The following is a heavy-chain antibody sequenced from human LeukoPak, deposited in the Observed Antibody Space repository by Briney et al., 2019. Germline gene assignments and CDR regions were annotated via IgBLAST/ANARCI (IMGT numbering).Heavy chain of an antibody. CDR1: GGSISSGGYY. CDR3: ARDHRRDQWGDYTNNGHNWFDP. J-gene: IGHJ5*02. V-gene: IGHV4-31*03. D-gene: IGHD4-17*01. CDR2: IYYSGST. Sequence: PSQTLSLTCTVSGGSISSGGYYWSWIRQHPGKGLEWIGYIYYSGSTYYNPSLKSRVTISVDTSKNQFSLKLSSVTAADTAVYYCARDHRRDQWGDYTNNGHNWFDPWGQGTLVTVSS.